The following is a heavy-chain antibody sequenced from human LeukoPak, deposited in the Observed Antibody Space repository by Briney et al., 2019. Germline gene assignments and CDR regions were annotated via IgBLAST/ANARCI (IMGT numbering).Heavy chain of an antibody. V-gene: IGHV4-34*01. CDR1: GGSISSYY. J-gene: IGHJ4*02. CDR2: INHSGST. D-gene: IGHD3-22*01. CDR3: ASNHQNYYDSSGYYVTDY. Sequence: PSETLSLTCSFSGGSISSYYWSWIRQPPGKGLEWIGEINHSGSTNYNPSLKSRVTISVDTSKNQFSLKLSSVTAADTAVYYCASNHQNYYDSSGYYVTDYWGQGTLVTVSS.